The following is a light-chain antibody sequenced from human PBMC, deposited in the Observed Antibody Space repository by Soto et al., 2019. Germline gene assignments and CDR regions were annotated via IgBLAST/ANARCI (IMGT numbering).Light chain of an antibody. CDR2: DAS. V-gene: IGKV3-11*01. Sequence: EIVLTQSPATLSLSPGERATLSCRASQSVSSYLAWYQQKPGQAPRLLIYDASNRATDIPARFSGSGSGTDFTLTISSLAPEDFAVYYCQQRSNWPPFGQGTKLEIK. CDR1: QSVSSY. CDR3: QQRSNWPP. J-gene: IGKJ2*01.